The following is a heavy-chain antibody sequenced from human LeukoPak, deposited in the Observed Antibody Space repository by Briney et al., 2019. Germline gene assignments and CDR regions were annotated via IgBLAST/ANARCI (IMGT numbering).Heavy chain of an antibody. J-gene: IGHJ4*02. CDR2: INTNTGRP. D-gene: IGHD3-10*01. Sequence: ASVKVSCKAAGYTFTTYAMNWVRHAPGQGLEWRGWINTNTGRPNYAQGFTGRFVFSLDTSVSTAYLQIPSLKAEDTAVYSCASTRARYYYASGSPGFWGQGTLVTVSS. V-gene: IGHV7-4-1*01. CDR1: GYTFTTYA. CDR3: ASTRARYYYASGSPGF.